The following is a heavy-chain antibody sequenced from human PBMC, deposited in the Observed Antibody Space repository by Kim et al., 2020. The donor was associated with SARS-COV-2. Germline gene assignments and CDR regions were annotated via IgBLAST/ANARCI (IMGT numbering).Heavy chain of an antibody. Sequence: TYYADSVKGRFTISRDNSKNTVYLQMNSRRAEDTAVYYCAKGATVVSLSDYWGQGTLVTVSS. J-gene: IGHJ4*02. V-gene: IGHV3-23*01. CDR2: T. CDR3: AKGATVVSLSDY. D-gene: IGHD2-15*01.